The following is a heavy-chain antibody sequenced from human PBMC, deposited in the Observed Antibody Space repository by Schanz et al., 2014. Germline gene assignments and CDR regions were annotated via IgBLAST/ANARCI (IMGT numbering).Heavy chain of an antibody. CDR2: IYSSGSS. CDR3: AKAPYADYGYFHY. Sequence: QVQLQESGPGLVKPSETLSLTCTVSGGSISSYYWSWIRQPAGKGLEWIGRIYSSGSSHYNPSLKSRVAISVDTSKPQFSLKLSSVTAADTAVYYCAKAPYADYGYFHYWGQGTLVPVSS. CDR1: GGSISSYY. D-gene: IGHD4-17*01. J-gene: IGHJ4*02. V-gene: IGHV4-4*07.